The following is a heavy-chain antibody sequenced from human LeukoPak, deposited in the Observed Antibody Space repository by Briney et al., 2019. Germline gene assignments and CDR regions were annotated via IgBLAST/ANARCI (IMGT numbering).Heavy chain of an antibody. CDR1: GFTFSSYT. D-gene: IGHD6-19*01. CDR2: ISSSSSYI. V-gene: IGHV3-21*01. J-gene: IGHJ5*02. CDR3: ARDPDRYSSGWYFDP. Sequence: GGSLRLSCAASGFTFSSYTMNWVRQAPGKGLEWVSTISSSSSYIYYADSVKGRFTISRDNAKDSLYLQMNSLRAEDTAVYYCARDPDRYSSGWYFDPWGQGTLVTVSS.